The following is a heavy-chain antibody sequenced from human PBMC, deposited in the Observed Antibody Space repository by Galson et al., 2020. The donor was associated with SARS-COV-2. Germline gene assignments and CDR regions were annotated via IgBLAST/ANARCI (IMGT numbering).Heavy chain of an antibody. CDR2: INPNIGAT. Sequence: ASVTVPCKASGYTLTGHYMHRLRQAPAQGLEWMGWINPNIGATKHPQQLQARVTMTRDTSISTAYMELSRLTSDDTAVYYCEVQKTVYSASSETFDVWGQGTMVTVSS. V-gene: IGHV1-2*02. CDR1: GYTLTGHY. D-gene: IGHD3-22*01. CDR3: EVQKTVYSASSETFDV. J-gene: IGHJ3*01.